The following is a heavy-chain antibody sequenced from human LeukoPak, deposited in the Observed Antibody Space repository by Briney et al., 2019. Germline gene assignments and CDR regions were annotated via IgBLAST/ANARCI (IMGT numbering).Heavy chain of an antibody. J-gene: IGHJ6*03. CDR2: IYYSGST. Sequence: SETPSLTCTVSGGSISSGGYYWSWIRQHPGKGLEWIGYIYYSGSTYYNPSLKSRVTISVYTSKNQFSLKLSSVTAADTAVYYCARGMAAEAEYYYMDVWGKGTTVTVSS. CDR1: GGSISSGGYY. V-gene: IGHV4-31*03. D-gene: IGHD6-13*01. CDR3: ARGMAAEAEYYYMDV.